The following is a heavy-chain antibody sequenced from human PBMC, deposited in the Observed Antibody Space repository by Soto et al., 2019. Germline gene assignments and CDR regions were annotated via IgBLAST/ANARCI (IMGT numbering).Heavy chain of an antibody. V-gene: IGHV3-23*01. J-gene: IGHJ1*01. D-gene: IGHD1-1*01. CDR2: ISVSGGVT. CDR3: TRGLDH. Sequence: GGSLRLSCAASGFTFSSHAMSWVRQAPGKGLQWVSTISVSGGVTYYADSLKGRFTISRDNSKNTLYLQMYSLRVEDTAVYYWTRGLDHWAQ. CDR1: GFTFSSHA.